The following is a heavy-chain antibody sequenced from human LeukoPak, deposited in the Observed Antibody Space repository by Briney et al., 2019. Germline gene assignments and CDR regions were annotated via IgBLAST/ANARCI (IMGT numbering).Heavy chain of an antibody. Sequence: ASVKVSCKASGYTFTSYGISWVRQAPGRGLEWMGWISAYNGNTNYAQKLQGRVTMTTDTSTSTAYMELSILRSGDTAVDYCARYVRPCVLIPAAPDAFDNWGQGTMVTVSS. D-gene: IGHD2-2*01. CDR3: ARYVRPCVLIPAAPDAFDN. J-gene: IGHJ3*02. CDR2: ISAYNGNT. CDR1: GYTFTSYG. V-gene: IGHV1-18*01.